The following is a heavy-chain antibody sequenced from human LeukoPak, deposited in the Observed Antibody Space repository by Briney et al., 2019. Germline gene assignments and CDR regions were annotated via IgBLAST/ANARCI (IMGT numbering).Heavy chain of an antibody. V-gene: IGHV1-8*01. CDR1: GYTFTSYD. CDR2: MNPNSGNT. Sequence: ASVKVSCKASGYTFTSYDINWVRQATGQGLEWMGWMNPNSGNTGYAQKFQGRVTMTRNTSISTAYMELSSLRSEDTAVYYCASQGGSYIHVISDPPLGYWGQGTLVTVSS. CDR3: ASQGGSYIHVISDPPLGY. J-gene: IGHJ4*02. D-gene: IGHD1-26*01.